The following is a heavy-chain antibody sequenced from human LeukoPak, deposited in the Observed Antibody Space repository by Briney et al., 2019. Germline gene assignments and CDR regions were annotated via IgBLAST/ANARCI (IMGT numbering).Heavy chain of an antibody. J-gene: IGHJ4*02. CDR3: ARVPSGYIYLYYFDY. V-gene: IGHV3-11*04. CDR1: GFTFSDYY. D-gene: IGHD5-18*01. CDR2: ISSSGSTI. Sequence: GSLRLSCAASGFTFSDYYMSWIRQAPGKGLEWVSYISSSGSTIYYADSVKGRFTISRDNAKNSLYLQMNSLRAEDTAVYYCARVPSGYIYLYYFDYWGQGTLVTVSS.